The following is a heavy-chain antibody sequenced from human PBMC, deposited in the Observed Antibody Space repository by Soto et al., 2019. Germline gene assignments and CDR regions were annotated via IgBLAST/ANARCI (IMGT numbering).Heavy chain of an antibody. CDR3: AKERLGRGIDY. V-gene: IGHV3-23*01. D-gene: IGHD3-10*01. CDR2: VNNGGGGT. CDR1: GFTFSIYS. Sequence: HPGGSLRLSCAASGFTFSIYSMNWVRQAPGKGPEWISTVNNGGGGTYYADSVKGRFTISRDNSKNTLYLQVSSLRAEDTAVYYCAKERLGRGIDYWGQGILVTVSS. J-gene: IGHJ4*02.